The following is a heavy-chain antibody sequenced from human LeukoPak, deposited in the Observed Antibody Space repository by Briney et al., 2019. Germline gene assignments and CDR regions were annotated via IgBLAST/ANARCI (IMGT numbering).Heavy chain of an antibody. CDR2: IYYSGST. V-gene: IGHV4-59*08. Sequence: SETLSLTCTVSGGSISSYYWSWIRQPPGKGLEWIGYIYYSGSTNYNPSLKSRVTISVDTSKNQFSLKLSSVTAADTAVYYCARRGWSGYYDYWGQGTLVTVSS. D-gene: IGHD3-3*01. J-gene: IGHJ4*02. CDR1: GGSISSYY. CDR3: ARRGWSGYYDY.